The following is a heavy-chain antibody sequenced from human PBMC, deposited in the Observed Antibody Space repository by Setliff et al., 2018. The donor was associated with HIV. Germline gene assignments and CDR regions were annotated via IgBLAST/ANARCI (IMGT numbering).Heavy chain of an antibody. CDR2: INHSGGT. V-gene: IGHV4-34*01. J-gene: IGHJ3*01. D-gene: IGHD3-10*01. CDR1: GGSITSGGYY. CDR3: ARAGNFGDWDGFDV. Sequence: PSETLSLTCTVSGGSITSGGYYWSWIRQPPGRGLEWIAEINHSGGTNHNPSLKSRITISVDTSKKQVSLKLTSVTAADTAIYYCARAGNFGDWDGFDVWGQGTMVTVSS.